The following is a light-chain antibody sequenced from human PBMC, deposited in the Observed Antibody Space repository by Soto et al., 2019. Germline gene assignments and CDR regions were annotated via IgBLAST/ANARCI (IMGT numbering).Light chain of an antibody. J-gene: IGKJ1*01. CDR3: QQYGSSPGT. Sequence: EIVLTQSPGTLALSPGERATLSCRASQSVNSRLAWYQHKPGQAPRLLIYGASIRATGIPDRFSGSGSGTDFTLTISRLEPEDFAVYYCQQYGSSPGTFGQGTKVDIK. CDR1: QSVNSR. V-gene: IGKV3-20*01. CDR2: GAS.